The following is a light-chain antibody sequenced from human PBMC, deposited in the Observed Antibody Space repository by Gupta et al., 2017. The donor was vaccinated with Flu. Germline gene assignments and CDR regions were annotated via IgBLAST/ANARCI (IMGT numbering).Light chain of an antibody. CDR2: WTS. CDR3: TQYFNTPLT. V-gene: IGKV4-1*01. J-gene: IGKJ4*01. Sequence: QKPRQPPKRPIYWTSTRESGVPDRISGSGSGTDFALTISSLQAEDVAIYYCTQYFNTPLTFGGGTKVEIK.